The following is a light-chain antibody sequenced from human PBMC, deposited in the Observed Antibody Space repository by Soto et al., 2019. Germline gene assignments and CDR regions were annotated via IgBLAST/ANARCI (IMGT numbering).Light chain of an antibody. V-gene: IGKV1-33*01. CDR2: DAS. CDR1: QGISNY. J-gene: IGKJ4*01. Sequence: ESQVAQYPWARAAPVEEEGTSTCRASQGISNYLNWYQQKPGKAPKLLIYDASNLETGVPSRFSGSGSGTDFTFTISSLQPEDIATYYCQQYDNLPPFGGGTRVDIK. CDR3: QQYDNLPP.